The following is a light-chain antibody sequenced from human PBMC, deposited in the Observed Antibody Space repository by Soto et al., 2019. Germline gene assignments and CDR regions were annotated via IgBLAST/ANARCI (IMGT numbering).Light chain of an antibody. V-gene: IGKV1-5*03. CDR3: QQYDSYPYT. CDR1: QSISTW. CDR2: KAS. Sequence: EIQMTQAPSAPAAPVGGRVPLTCRASQSISTWLAWYQQKPGKAPKVLIYKASSLESGVPPRFSGGGSGTEFTLTISSLQPGDFATYYCQQYDSYPYTFGQGTKVDI. J-gene: IGKJ2*01.